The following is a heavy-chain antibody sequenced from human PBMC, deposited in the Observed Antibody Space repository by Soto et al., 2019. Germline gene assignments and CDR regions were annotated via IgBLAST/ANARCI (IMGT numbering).Heavy chain of an antibody. Sequence: GSLRLSCAASGFTFSSYAMHWDRQAPGKGLEWVAVISYDGSNKYYADSVKGRFTISRDNSKNTLYLQMNSLRAEDTAVYYCAREVIVVVTAPAFDIWGQGTMVTVSS. D-gene: IGHD2-21*02. CDR2: ISYDGSNK. J-gene: IGHJ3*02. V-gene: IGHV3-30-3*01. CDR3: AREVIVVVTAPAFDI. CDR1: GFTFSSYA.